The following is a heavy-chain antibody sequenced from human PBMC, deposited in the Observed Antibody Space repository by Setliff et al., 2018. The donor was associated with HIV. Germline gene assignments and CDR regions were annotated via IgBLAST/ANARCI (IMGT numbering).Heavy chain of an antibody. CDR2: INTTSSPI. Sequence: GGSLRLSCVASGFSVNSNYMSWVRQAPGKGLEWISYINTTSSPIYYADSVKGRFTISRDNAKNSVYLQMNSLRDEDTAVYYCARDDPPGGNDYWGQGTLVTVSS. CDR3: ARDDPPGGNDY. D-gene: IGHD2-15*01. V-gene: IGHV3-48*02. CDR1: GFSVNSNY. J-gene: IGHJ4*02.